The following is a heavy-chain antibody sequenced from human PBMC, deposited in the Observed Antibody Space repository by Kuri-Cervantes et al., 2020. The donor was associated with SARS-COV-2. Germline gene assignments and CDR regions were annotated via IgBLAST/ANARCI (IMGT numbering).Heavy chain of an antibody. CDR2: IIPVFGTT. V-gene: IGHV1-69*13. CDR3: AQTIPARRRSPGDFYLYYMDV. J-gene: IGHJ6*03. D-gene: IGHD6-6*01. Sequence: SVKVSCKASGGTFSNFAISWVRQAPGQGLEWMGGIIPVFGTTNNAQRLQGRVTISADEARSTVYMELSSLTFEDTAIYYCAQTIPARRRSPGDFYLYYMDVWGEGTSVTVSS. CDR1: GGTFSNFA.